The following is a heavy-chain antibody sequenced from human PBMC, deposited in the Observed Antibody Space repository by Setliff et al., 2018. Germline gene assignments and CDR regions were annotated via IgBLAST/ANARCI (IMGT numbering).Heavy chain of an antibody. CDR2: ISPYNGVT. V-gene: IGHV1-18*01. CDR1: AYILSSYG. CDR3: AISSLSICSGDTCPNAFDI. D-gene: IGHD2-15*01. Sequence: GASVKVSCKASAYILSSYGISWVRQAPGEGLEWMGWISPYNGVTSYAQRFQGRVTMTTDTSTSAAYSELMSLRSDDTAVYYCAISSLSICSGDTCPNAFDIWGQGTMVTVSS. J-gene: IGHJ3*02.